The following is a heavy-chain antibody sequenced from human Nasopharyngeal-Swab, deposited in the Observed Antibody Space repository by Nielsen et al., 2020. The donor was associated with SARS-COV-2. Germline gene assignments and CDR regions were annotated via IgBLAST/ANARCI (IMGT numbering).Heavy chain of an antibody. V-gene: IGHV2-70*11. Sequence: SGPTLVKPTQTLTLTCTFSGFSLSTSGMCVSWIRQPPGKALEWLARIDWDEDKYYSTSLKTRLTISKDTSKHQVVLTMTNMDPVDTATYYCARTSYYGGNSGFDYWGQGTLVTVSS. D-gene: IGHD4-23*01. CDR3: ARTSYYGGNSGFDY. J-gene: IGHJ4*02. CDR1: GFSLSTSGMC. CDR2: IDWDEDK.